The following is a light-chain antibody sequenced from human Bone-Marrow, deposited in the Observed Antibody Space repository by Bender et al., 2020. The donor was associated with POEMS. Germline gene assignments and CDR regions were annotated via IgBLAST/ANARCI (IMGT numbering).Light chain of an antibody. CDR3: CSYAGGGVWV. J-gene: IGLJ3*02. CDR2: DVF. Sequence: QSALTQPASVSGSPGQSITISCTGTSSDVGGYNFVSWYQQHPGSGPKVIIFDVFNRPSGVSNRFSGSKSGNTASLTISGLQAEDEAHYYCCSYAGGGVWVFGGGTKLTVL. V-gene: IGLV2-14*03. CDR1: SSDVGGYNF.